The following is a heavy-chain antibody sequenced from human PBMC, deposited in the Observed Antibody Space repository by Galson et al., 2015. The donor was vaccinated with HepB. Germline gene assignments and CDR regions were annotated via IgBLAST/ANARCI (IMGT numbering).Heavy chain of an antibody. J-gene: IGHJ4*02. CDR3: ARSPGLEFDH. D-gene: IGHD5/OR15-5a*01. CDR1: GFTFSSYS. V-gene: IGHV3-21*01. Sequence: SLRLSCAASGFTFSSYSMNWVRQAPGKGLEWVSSISSWGTYIYYADSVEGRFTISRDNAKNSLYLQMTSLRAEDTAVYYCARSPGLEFDHWGQGTLVTVSS. CDR2: ISSWGTYI.